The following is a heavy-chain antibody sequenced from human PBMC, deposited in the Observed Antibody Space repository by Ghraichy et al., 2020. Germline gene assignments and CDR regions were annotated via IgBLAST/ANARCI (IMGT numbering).Heavy chain of an antibody. Sequence: GGSLRLSCVGSGFTLGSYSMNWVRQSPGKRLEWVSYITSSSGFKSYADSVKGRFTISRDNAQTSVSLQMSSLTDEDTAIYYCARGSRVGRFYYYYGKDVWGQGTTGTVS. CDR1: GFTLGSYS. D-gene: IGHD1-26*01. CDR2: ITSSSGFK. V-gene: IGHV3-48*02. CDR3: ARGSRVGRFYYYYGKDV. J-gene: IGHJ6*02.